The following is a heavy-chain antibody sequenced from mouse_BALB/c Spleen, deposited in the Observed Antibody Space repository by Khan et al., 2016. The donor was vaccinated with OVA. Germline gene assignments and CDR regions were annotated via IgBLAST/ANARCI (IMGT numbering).Heavy chain of an antibody. Sequence: DLVKPGASVKLSCKATGYTFTSYWINWIKQRPGQGLEWIGRSDPGSGSTPYNEMFKGTATLTVDTSSSTAYIQHSSLSYEDSAVYVCAMSDIYNSGLAGMDYWGKGTSVTVSS. J-gene: IGHJ4*01. V-gene: IGHV1S41*01. CDR1: GYTFTSYW. CDR2: SDPGSGST. D-gene: IGHD2-12*01. CDR3: AMSDIYNSGLAGMDY.